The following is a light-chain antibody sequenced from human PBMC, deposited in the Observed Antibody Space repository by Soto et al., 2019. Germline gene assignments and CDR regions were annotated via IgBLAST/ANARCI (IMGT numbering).Light chain of an antibody. V-gene: IGKV1-8*01. Sequence: ALRRTQSPSSCSASTGDRVTITGRASQGISSYLAWYQQKPGKAPKLLIYAASTLQSGVPSRFSGSGSGTDFTLTISSLEPEDFAVYYCQHRSNWGTFGQGTKVDIK. CDR1: QGISSY. J-gene: IGKJ1*01. CDR2: AAS. CDR3: QHRSNWGT.